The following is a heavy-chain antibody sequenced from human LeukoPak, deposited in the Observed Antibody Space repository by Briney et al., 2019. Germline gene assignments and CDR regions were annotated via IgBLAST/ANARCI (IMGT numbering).Heavy chain of an antibody. V-gene: IGHV1-46*01. Sequence: ASVKVSCKASGYTFTSYYMHWVRQAPGQGLEWMGIINPSGGSTSYARKFQGRVTMTRDTSTSTVYMELSSLRSEDTAVYYCARGGNYYDSSGYYPFDYWGQGTLVTVSS. CDR3: ARGGNYYDSSGYYPFDY. D-gene: IGHD3-22*01. CDR1: GYTFTSYY. CDR2: INPSGGST. J-gene: IGHJ4*02.